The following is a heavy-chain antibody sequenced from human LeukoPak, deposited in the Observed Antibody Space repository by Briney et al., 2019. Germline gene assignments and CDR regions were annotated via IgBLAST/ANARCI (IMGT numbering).Heavy chain of an antibody. D-gene: IGHD6-13*01. CDR3: ARDGTIAAAGAHFDY. CDR2: IIPIFGTA. CDR1: GGTFSSYA. Sequence: SVKVSCKASGGTFSSYATSWVRQAPGQGLEWMGGIIPIFGTANYAQKFQGRVTITADESTSTAYMELSSLRSEDTAVYCCARDGTIAAAGAHFDYWGQGTLVTVSS. V-gene: IGHV1-69*13. J-gene: IGHJ4*02.